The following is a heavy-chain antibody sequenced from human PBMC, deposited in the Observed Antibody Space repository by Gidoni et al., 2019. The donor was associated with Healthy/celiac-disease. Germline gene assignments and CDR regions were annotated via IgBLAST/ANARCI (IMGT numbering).Heavy chain of an antibody. J-gene: IGHJ6*02. CDR3: ARHPHDYGGKQVVDYYYGMDV. Sequence: EVQLVESGGGVVRPGGSLRLSCAASGFTFDAYAMSWVRQAPGKGLEWVSGINWNGGSTGYADAVKGRFTISRDNAKNSLYLQMNSLRAEDTALYHCARHPHDYGGKQVVDYYYGMDVWGQGTTVTVSS. CDR2: INWNGGST. CDR1: GFTFDAYA. D-gene: IGHD4-17*01. V-gene: IGHV3-20*01.